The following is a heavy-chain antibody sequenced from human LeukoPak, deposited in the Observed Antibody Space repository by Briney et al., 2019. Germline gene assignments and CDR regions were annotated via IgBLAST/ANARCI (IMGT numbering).Heavy chain of an antibody. J-gene: IGHJ5*02. CDR2: ISYSGST. CDR3: AREFNWFDP. CDR1: GGSISSYY. V-gene: IGHV4-59*01. Sequence: SETLSLTCIVSGGSISSYYWSWIRQPPGKGLEWIGCISYSGSTHYNSSLTSRVAISLDTSKSQFSLKLSSVTAADTAVYYCAREFNWFDPWGQGILVTVSS.